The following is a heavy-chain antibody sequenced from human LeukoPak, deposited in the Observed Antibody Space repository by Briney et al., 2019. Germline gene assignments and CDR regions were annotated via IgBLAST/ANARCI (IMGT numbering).Heavy chain of an antibody. CDR3: ARTRTTGSY. CDR2: IKQDGSEK. J-gene: IGHJ4*02. CDR1: GFTFSSYW. Sequence: PGGSLRLSCAASGFTFSSYWISWVRQAPGKGLEWVANIKQDGSEKYYVDSVKGRFTISRDNAKNSLYLQMNSLRAEDTAVYYCARTRTTGSYWGQGTLVTVSS. V-gene: IGHV3-7*01. D-gene: IGHD3-10*01.